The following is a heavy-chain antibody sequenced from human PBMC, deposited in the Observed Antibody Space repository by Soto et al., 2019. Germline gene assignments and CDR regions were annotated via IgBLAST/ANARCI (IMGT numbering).Heavy chain of an antibody. J-gene: IGHJ3*02. D-gene: IGHD3-16*01. Sequence: PSETLSLTCAVYGGSFSGYYWSWIRQPPGKGLEWIGEINHSGSTNYNPSLKSRVIISVDTSKNQFSLKLSSVTAADTAVYYCARPITPPAFDIWGQGTMVTVSS. CDR3: ARPITPPAFDI. V-gene: IGHV4-34*01. CDR1: GGSFSGYY. CDR2: INHSGST.